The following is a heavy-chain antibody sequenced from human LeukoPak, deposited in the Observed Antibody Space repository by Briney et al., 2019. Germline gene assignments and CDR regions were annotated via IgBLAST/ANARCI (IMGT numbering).Heavy chain of an antibody. V-gene: IGHV4-39*01. CDR1: GGSISSSSYY. CDR2: IYYSGST. Sequence: SETLSLTCTVSGGSISSSSYYWGWIRQPPGKGLEWIGSIYYSGSTYYNPSLKSRVTISVDTSKNQFSLKLSSVTAADTAVYYCARPLISSSWYDAFDIWGQGTMVTVSS. CDR3: ARPLISSSWYDAFDI. D-gene: IGHD6-13*01. J-gene: IGHJ3*02.